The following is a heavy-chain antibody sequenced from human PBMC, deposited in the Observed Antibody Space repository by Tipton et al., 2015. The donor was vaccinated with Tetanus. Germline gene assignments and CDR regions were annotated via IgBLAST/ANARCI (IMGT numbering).Heavy chain of an antibody. J-gene: IGHJ3*02. CDR1: GGSLSGFY. CDR2: INQSGST. D-gene: IGHD3-10*01. V-gene: IGHV4-34*01. CDR3: ASHYGSGSDDASDI. Sequence: TLSLTCAVSGGSLSGFYWGWIRQPPGKGLEWIGEINQSGSTNDNPSLKSRVTISVGTSNNQLSLTLRSVTAADTAVYYCASHYGSGSDDASDIWGQGTMVTVSS.